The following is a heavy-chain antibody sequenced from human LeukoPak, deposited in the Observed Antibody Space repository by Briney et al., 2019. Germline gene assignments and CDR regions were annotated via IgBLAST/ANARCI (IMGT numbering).Heavy chain of an antibody. CDR2: IWYDGSNK. CDR1: AFTVSSYG. V-gene: IGHV3-33*01. D-gene: IGHD3-9*01. Sequence: GGSLRLSCAASAFTVSSYGMQWVRQAAGKGLEGEAVIWYDGSNKYYADSVKGPFTTSRHNSKNPLYLQMNSLRAEDTAVYYCARDRGLRYFDYWGQATLVTVSS. J-gene: IGHJ4*02. CDR3: ARDRGLRYFDY.